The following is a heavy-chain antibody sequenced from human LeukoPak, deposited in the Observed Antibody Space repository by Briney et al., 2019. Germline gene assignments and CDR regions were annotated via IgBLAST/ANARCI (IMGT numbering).Heavy chain of an antibody. CDR3: ARPRYYYGSGSYLL. CDR2: INHSGST. CDR1: GGSFSGHY. J-gene: IGHJ4*02. V-gene: IGHV4-34*01. D-gene: IGHD3-10*01. Sequence: SETLSLTCAVYGGSFSGHYWSWIRQPPGKGLEWIGEINHSGSTNYNPSLKSRVTISVDTSKNQFSLKLSSVTAADTAVYYCARPRYYYGSGSYLLWGQGTLVTVSS.